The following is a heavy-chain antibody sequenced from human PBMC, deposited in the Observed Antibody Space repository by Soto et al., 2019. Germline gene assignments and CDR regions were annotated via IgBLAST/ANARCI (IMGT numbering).Heavy chain of an antibody. V-gene: IGHV3-53*04. Sequence: GGSLRLSCAASGFTVSSNYMSWVRQAPGKGLEWVSVIYSGGSTYYADSVKGRFTISRHNSKNTLYLQMNSLRAEDTAVYYCARGPDDFWSGYYDSYYYYMDVCGKGTTVTVSS. D-gene: IGHD3-3*01. CDR2: IYSGGST. CDR3: ARGPDDFWSGYYDSYYYYMDV. J-gene: IGHJ6*03. CDR1: GFTVSSNY.